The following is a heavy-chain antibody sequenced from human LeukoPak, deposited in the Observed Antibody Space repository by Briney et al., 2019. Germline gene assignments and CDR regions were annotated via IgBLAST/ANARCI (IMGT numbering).Heavy chain of an antibody. CDR3: ARDGKVATIERWFDP. CDR2: IYYSGST. V-gene: IGHV4-38-2*02. Sequence: KPSETLSLTCTVSGYSISSGYYWGWIRQPPGKGLEWIGSIYYSGSTYYNPSLKSRVTISVDTSKNQFSLKLSSVTAADTAVYYCARDGKVATIERWFDPWGQGTLVTVSS. J-gene: IGHJ5*02. D-gene: IGHD5-12*01. CDR1: GYSISSGYY.